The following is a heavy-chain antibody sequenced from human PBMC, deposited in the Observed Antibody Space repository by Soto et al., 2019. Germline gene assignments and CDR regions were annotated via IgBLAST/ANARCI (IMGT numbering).Heavy chain of an antibody. J-gene: IGHJ6*02. CDR2: IYYSGST. V-gene: IGHV4-59*01. CDR3: TRDRMGRDSSAARDYYYYYGMDV. CDR1: GGSISSYY. Sequence: PSETLSLTCTASGGSISSYYWSWIRQPPGKGLEWIGYIYYSGSTNYNPSLKSRVTISVDTSKNQFSLKLSSVTAADTAVYYCTRDRMGRDSSAARDYYYYYGMDVWGQGTTVTVSS. D-gene: IGHD6-25*01.